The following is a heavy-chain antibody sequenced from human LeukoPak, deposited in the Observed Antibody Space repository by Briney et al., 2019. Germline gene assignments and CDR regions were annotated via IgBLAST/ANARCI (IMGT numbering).Heavy chain of an antibody. D-gene: IGHD3-16*01. Sequence: PSETLSLTCSVSGGSISTTSDYWGWIRQPPGKGLEWIGSVYHTGITYFNPSLQSRVTISVDTSTNHFSLKLTSATAADTAVYYCARLYDNWIDPWGQGTLVSVSS. J-gene: IGHJ5*02. CDR3: ARLYDNWIDP. CDR1: GGSISTTSDY. CDR2: VYHTGIT. V-gene: IGHV4-39*02.